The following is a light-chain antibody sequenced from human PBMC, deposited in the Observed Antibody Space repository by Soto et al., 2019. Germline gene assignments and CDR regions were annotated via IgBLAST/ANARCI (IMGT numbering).Light chain of an antibody. CDR3: QQYGSSPFT. CDR1: QSVRSSY. Sequence: EIVLTQSPATLSLSPGERATLSCGASQSVRSSYLAWYQQKRGLAPRLLIYDASSRAIGIPDRFSGSGSGTDFTLTISRLEPEDFAVYYCQQYGSSPFTFGHGTRLEIK. V-gene: IGKV3D-20*01. J-gene: IGKJ5*01. CDR2: DAS.